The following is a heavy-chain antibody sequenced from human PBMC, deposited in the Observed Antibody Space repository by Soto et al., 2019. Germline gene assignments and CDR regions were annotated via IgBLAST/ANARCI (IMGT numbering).Heavy chain of an antibody. Sequence: PSETLSLTCAVYGGSFSGYYWSWIRQPPGKGLEWIGEINHSGSTNYNPSLKSRVTISVDTYKNKFSLKMTSVTASDTAVYYCARDRGSNWLGLPNCFDPWGQGTLVTVSS. CDR3: ARDRGSNWLGLPNCFDP. D-gene: IGHD5-12*01. J-gene: IGHJ5*02. V-gene: IGHV4-34*01. CDR1: GGSFSGYY. CDR2: INHSGST.